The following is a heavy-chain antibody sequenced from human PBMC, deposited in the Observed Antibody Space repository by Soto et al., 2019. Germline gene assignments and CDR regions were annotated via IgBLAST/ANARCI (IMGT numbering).Heavy chain of an antibody. CDR1: GCTFSNCV. D-gene: IGHD6-13*01. CDR3: AKGLLNGRWYAAD. Sequence: TGGSLRLSCETSGCTFSNCVMTWVRQPPGKRLEWVSVITTNGHTDYADSVKGRFTISRDNSKNTVYLQMNSLRAEDTAVYYCAKGLLNGRWYAADWGQGTLVTVST. CDR2: ITTNGHT. V-gene: IGHV3-23*01. J-gene: IGHJ4*02.